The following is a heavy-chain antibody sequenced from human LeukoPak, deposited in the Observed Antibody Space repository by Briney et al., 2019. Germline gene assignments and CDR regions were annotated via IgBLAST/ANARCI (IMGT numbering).Heavy chain of an antibody. J-gene: IGHJ6*03. CDR2: INWNGGST. V-gene: IGHV3-20*04. CDR3: ARLDYYGSGSYYNDYYYYMDV. Sequence: GGSMRLSCAASGFTFDDYGMSWVRQAPGKGLEWVSGINWNGGSTGYADSVKGRFTISRDNAKNPLYLQMNSLRAEDTALYYCARLDYYGSGSYYNDYYYYMDVWGKGTTVTVSS. D-gene: IGHD3-10*01. CDR1: GFTFDDYG.